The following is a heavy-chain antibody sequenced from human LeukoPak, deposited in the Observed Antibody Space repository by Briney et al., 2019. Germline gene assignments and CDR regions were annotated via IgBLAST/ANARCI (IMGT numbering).Heavy chain of an antibody. V-gene: IGHV1-69*08. CDR1: GGTFINYP. CDR2: IVPSLGAA. Sequence: ASVKVSCKASGGTFINYPINWVRQAPGQGLEWMGRIVPSLGAAKYAQKFQGRVTISADRSTSTAYMELNSLRSEDTAVYYCARDYPLTGDTFDHWGQGTLVIVSS. J-gene: IGHJ4*02. D-gene: IGHD1-20*01. CDR3: ARDYPLTGDTFDH.